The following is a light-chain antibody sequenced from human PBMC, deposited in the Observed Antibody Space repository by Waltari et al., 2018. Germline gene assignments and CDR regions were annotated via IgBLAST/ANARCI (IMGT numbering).Light chain of an antibody. CDR1: QSITNW. CDR2: RAS. J-gene: IGKJ1*01. CDR3: QQYDNYWT. Sequence: DIQMTQSPSTLSASVGDRFTITCRASQSITNWLAWYQQKPGKATKLLIYRASNLESGVPSRFSGSGSGTEFTLTISSLQPDDFATYYCQQYDNYWTFGQGTKVEIK. V-gene: IGKV1-5*03.